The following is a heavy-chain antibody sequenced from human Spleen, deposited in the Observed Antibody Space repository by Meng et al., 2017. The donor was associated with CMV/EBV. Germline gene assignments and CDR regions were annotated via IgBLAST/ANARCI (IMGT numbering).Heavy chain of an antibody. CDR2: IDSSSSTI. V-gene: IGHV3-48*04. J-gene: IGHJ6*02. CDR1: GFYFTDAW. Sequence: GESLKISCVASGFYFTDAWLAWVRQAPGKGLEWVSYIDSSSSTIYYSDSVKGRFTISRDNAKNSLSLQMNSLRAEDTAVYYCASPLYCSAGGCYSYYYYGMDVWGQGTTVTVSS. CDR3: ASPLYCSAGGCYSYYYYGMDV. D-gene: IGHD2-15*01.